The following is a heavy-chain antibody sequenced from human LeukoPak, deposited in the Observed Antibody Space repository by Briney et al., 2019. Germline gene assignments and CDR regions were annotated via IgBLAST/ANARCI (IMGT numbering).Heavy chain of an antibody. D-gene: IGHD6-6*01. CDR2: IYYSGST. V-gene: IGHV4-39*07. J-gene: IGHJ4*02. Sequence: SETLSLTCTVSGGSISSSSYYWGWIRQPPGKGLEWIGSIYYSGSTNYNPSLKSRVTISVDTSKNQFSLKLSSVTAADTAVYYCARDVEYSSSSPFDYWGQGTLVTVSS. CDR1: GGSISSSSYY. CDR3: ARDVEYSSSSPFDY.